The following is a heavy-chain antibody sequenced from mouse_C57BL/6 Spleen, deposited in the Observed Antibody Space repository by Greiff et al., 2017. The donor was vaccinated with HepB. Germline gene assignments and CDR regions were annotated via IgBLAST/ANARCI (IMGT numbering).Heavy chain of an antibody. Sequence: EVQLQQSGAELVKPGASVKLSCTASGFNIKDYYMHWVKQRTEQGLEWIGRIDHEDGETKYAPKFQVKATITADTSSNTAYLQLSSLTSEDTAVYDCAIERYGYYAMDYWGQGTSVTVAS. D-gene: IGHD1-1*02. V-gene: IGHV14-2*01. CDR3: AIERYGYYAMDY. J-gene: IGHJ4*01. CDR2: IDHEDGET. CDR1: GFNIKDYY.